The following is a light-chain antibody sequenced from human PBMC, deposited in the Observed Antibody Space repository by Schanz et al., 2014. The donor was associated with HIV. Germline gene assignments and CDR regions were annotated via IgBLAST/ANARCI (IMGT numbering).Light chain of an antibody. CDR1: SSDVGGYPF. Sequence: QSALTQPASVSGSPGQSITISCTGTSSDVGGYPFLPWYQQHPGKAPKLMIYEVSKRPSGVPDRFSGSKSGNTASLTVSGLQAEDEADYYCSSHAGSDKFGIFGGGTKLTVL. CDR3: SSHAGSDKFGI. V-gene: IGLV2-8*01. J-gene: IGLJ2*01. CDR2: EVS.